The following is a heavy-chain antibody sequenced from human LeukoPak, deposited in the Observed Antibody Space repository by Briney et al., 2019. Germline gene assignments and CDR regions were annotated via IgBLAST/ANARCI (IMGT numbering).Heavy chain of an antibody. J-gene: IGHJ4*02. D-gene: IGHD3-9*01. V-gene: IGHV3-23*01. CDR3: AKWGDYDILTGYYVPDY. Sequence: PGGSLRLSCVASGFTFTNYAMRWVRQAPGKGLEWVSAITGSDGSSYYADSVKGRFTISRDNSKNTLYLQVNSLRAEDTAVYYCAKWGDYDILTGYYVPDYWGQGTLVTVSS. CDR1: GFTFTNYA. CDR2: ITGSDGSS.